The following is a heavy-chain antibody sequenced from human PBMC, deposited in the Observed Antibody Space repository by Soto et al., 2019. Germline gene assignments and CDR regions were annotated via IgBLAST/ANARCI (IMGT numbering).Heavy chain of an antibody. J-gene: IGHJ3*02. D-gene: IGHD1-26*01. CDR3: ARVEWELLGRAFDI. V-gene: IGHV3-21*01. Sequence: VGSLRLSCAASGFTFSSYSMNLVRQAPGKGLEWVSSISSTSGTYIYYADSVKGRFTISRDNAKNSLYLQMNSLRAEDTAVYYCARVEWELLGRAFDIWGQGTMVTVSS. CDR2: ISSTSGTYI. CDR1: GFTFSSYS.